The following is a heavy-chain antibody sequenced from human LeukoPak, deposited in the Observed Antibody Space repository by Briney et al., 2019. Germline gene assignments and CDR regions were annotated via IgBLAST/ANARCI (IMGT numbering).Heavy chain of an antibody. CDR1: GFTVSTNY. Sequence: GGSLRLSCAASGFTVSTNYMTWVRQAPGKGLEWVSVIYSGGTTYYADSVKGRFTISRDNAKNSLYLQMNSLRAEDTAVYYCARDTGIAAASWGQGTLVTVSS. CDR2: IYSGGTT. D-gene: IGHD6-13*01. J-gene: IGHJ4*02. CDR3: ARDTGIAAAS. V-gene: IGHV3-53*01.